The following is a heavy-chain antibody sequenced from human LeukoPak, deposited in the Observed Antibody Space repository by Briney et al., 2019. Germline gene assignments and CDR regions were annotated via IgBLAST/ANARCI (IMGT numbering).Heavy chain of an antibody. D-gene: IGHD6-13*01. Sequence: SETLSLTCTLSGGSISSYYWTWIRQPPGKGLEWIGYIYHTGSNNYSPSLKSRVTMYVDTSKNQLSLKLSSVTAADTAMYYCARARYTNSWYAVDIWGQGTMVTVSS. CDR2: IYHTGSN. V-gene: IGHV4-59*08. CDR1: GGSISSYY. J-gene: IGHJ3*02. CDR3: ARARYTNSWYAVDI.